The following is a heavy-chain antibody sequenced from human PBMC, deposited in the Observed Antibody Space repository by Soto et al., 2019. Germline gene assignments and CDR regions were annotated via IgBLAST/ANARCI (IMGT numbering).Heavy chain of an antibody. CDR3: ARDWGSGYQADGYYYYYGMDV. CDR1: GGSISSYY. D-gene: IGHD3-3*01. CDR2: IYYSGST. V-gene: IGHV4-59*01. Sequence: SETLSLTXTVSGGSISSYYWSWIRQPPGKGLEWIGYIYYSGSTNYNPSLKSRVTISVDTSKNQFSLKLSSVTAADTAVYYCARDWGSGYQADGYYYYYGMDVWGQGTTVTAP. J-gene: IGHJ6*02.